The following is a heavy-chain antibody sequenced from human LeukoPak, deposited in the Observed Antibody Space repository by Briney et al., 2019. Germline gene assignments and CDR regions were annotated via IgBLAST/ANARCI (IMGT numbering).Heavy chain of an antibody. J-gene: IGHJ5*02. V-gene: IGHV4-39*01. CDR3: AGRIYCSGGSCYSINWYSCFDP. CDR1: GGSISSSSYY. Sequence: TSETLSLTCTVSGGSISSSSYYWGWIRQPPGKGLEWVGRIYYSGSTYYNPSLNSRVTISVDTSKNQFSLNLSSVTAADSAVYYCAGRIYCSGGSCYSINWYSCFDPWGQGTLVTVSS. D-gene: IGHD2-15*01. CDR2: IYYSGST.